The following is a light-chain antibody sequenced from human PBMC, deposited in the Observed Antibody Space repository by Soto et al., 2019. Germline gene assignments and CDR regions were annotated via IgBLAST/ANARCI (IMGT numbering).Light chain of an antibody. CDR2: AAS. CDR1: QSVSSN. Sequence: EIVMTQSPATLSVSPGERATLSCRASQSVSSNLAWYQQKPGQGPRLLIHAASTRATGIPARFSGSGSGTEFTLTISSLQSEDFAVYHCQQYNNWPYTFGQGTKLEMK. J-gene: IGKJ2*01. CDR3: QQYNNWPYT. V-gene: IGKV3-15*01.